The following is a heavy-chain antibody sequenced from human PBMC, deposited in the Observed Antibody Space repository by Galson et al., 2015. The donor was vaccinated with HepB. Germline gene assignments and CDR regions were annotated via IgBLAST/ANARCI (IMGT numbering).Heavy chain of an antibody. CDR2: IVVGSGNT. Sequence: SVKVSCKASGFTFTSSAVQWVRQARGQRLEWIGWIVVGSGNTNYAQKFQERVTITRDMSTSTAYMELSSLRSEDTAVYYCAADLYSGSYYDGVANWGQGTLVTVSS. CDR1: GFTFTSSA. D-gene: IGHD1-26*01. V-gene: IGHV1-58*01. CDR3: AADLYSGSYYDGVAN. J-gene: IGHJ4*02.